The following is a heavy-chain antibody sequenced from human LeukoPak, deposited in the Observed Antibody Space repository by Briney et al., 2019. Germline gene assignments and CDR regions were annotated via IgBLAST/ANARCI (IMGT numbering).Heavy chain of an antibody. CDR3: ARAAGSYAFDI. CDR2: ISDSGTTM. CDR1: TFTLSDSY. Sequence: GGSLRLSCAASTFTLSDSYMGWLRQAPGEGLDWVSYISDSGTTMNGADSVKGGFTNSRGNAKNSLYLQMNSPRSEDTTVHYCARAAGSYAFDIWGQGTMVTVSS. D-gene: IGHD3-10*01. J-gene: IGHJ3*02. V-gene: IGHV3-11*04.